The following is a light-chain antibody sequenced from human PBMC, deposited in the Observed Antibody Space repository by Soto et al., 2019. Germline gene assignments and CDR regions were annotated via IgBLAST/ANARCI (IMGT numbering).Light chain of an antibody. CDR3: SSYSSSDTLPV. J-gene: IGLJ1*01. Sequence: QSALTQPASVSGSPGQSITVSCSGTSSDIGDYDYVSWYQHHPGKAPKLIVYEVTNRPSGVPDRFSGSKSGSTASLTISGLQAEDEADYYCSSYSSSDTLPVFGPPTKLTVL. V-gene: IGLV2-14*01. CDR1: SSDIGDYDY. CDR2: EVT.